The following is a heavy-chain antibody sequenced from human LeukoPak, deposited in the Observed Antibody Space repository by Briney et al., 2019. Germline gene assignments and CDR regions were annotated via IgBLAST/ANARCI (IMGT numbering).Heavy chain of an antibody. CDR3: AKAVGYSSSWYAREGIDY. V-gene: IGHV3-30*18. D-gene: IGHD6-13*01. J-gene: IGHJ4*02. CDR2: ISYDGSNK. Sequence: GGSLRLSCAASGFTFSSYGMHWVRQAPGKGLEWVAVISYDGSNKYYADSVKGRFTISRDNSKNTLYLQMNRLRAEDTAVYYCAKAVGYSSSWYAREGIDYWGQGTLVTVSS. CDR1: GFTFSSYG.